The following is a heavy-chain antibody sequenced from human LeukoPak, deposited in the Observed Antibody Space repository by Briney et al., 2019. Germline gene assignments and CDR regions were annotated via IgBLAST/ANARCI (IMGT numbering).Heavy chain of an antibody. V-gene: IGHV3-7*03. D-gene: IGHD3-22*01. CDR3: AKEEPDSSGYHSFDY. CDR2: IKTDGSEI. J-gene: IGHJ4*02. Sequence: GGSLRLSCAASGFTFSANWMSWVRQAPGKGLEWVANIKTDGSEIYYVDSVKGRFTISRDNAKNSLYLQMNSLRAEDTAVYYCAKEEPDSSGYHSFDYWGQGTLVTVSS. CDR1: GFTFSANW.